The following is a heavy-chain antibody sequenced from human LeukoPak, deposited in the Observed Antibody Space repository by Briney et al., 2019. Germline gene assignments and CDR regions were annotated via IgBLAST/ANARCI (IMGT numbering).Heavy chain of an antibody. J-gene: IGHJ4*02. CDR2: IYPGDSDT. CDR3: ARRRRSSSYDFWSAYADY. V-gene: IGHV5-51*01. D-gene: IGHD3-3*01. CDR1: GYSFTTYW. Sequence: KSGASLKISCKGSGYSFTTYWIGWVRQVPGKGLEWMGIIYPGDSDTRYSPSFQGQVTISADKSISTAYLQWSSLKASDTAMYYCARRRRSSSYDFWSAYADYWGQGTLVTVSS.